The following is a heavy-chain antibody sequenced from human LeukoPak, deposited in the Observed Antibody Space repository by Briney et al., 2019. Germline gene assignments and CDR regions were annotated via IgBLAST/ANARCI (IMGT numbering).Heavy chain of an antibody. D-gene: IGHD3-10*01. CDR1: GFTFSSYA. CDR2: ISGSGGST. CDR3: TKSGRLTDQYWGAFDI. Sequence: PGGSLRLSCAASGFTFSSYAMSWVRQAPGKGLEWVSAISGSGGSTYYADSVRGRFTISRDNSKNTLYLQMNSLRAEDTAVYYCTKSGRLTDQYWGAFDIWGQGTMVTVSS. V-gene: IGHV3-23*01. J-gene: IGHJ3*02.